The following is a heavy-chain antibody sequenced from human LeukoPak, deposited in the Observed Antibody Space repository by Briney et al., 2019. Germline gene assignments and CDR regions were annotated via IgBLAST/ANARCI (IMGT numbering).Heavy chain of an antibody. D-gene: IGHD3-3*01. V-gene: IGHV4-39*01. CDR3: ARVSLFDFWSGHGINFDY. J-gene: IGHJ4*02. Sequence: SETLSLTCTVSGGSISSSSYYWGWIRQPPGKGLEWIGSIYYSGSTYYNPSLKSRVTISVDTSKNQFSLKLSSVTAADTAVYYCARVSLFDFWSGHGINFDYWGQGTLVTVSS. CDR1: GGSISSSSYY. CDR2: IYYSGST.